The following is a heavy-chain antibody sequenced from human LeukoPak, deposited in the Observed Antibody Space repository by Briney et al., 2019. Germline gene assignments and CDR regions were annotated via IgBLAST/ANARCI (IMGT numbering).Heavy chain of an antibody. J-gene: IGHJ4*02. CDR1: GGSMSSHY. Sequence: SETLSPTLTVSGGSMSSHYCSWIRQPPGKGLEWIGYIYYSGTTNYNPSLKSRVTISVDTSKNQFSLKLNSVTAADTAVYYCARLGIAAAAYFAYWGQGNLVTVSS. CDR2: IYYSGTT. V-gene: IGHV4-59*08. D-gene: IGHD6-13*01. CDR3: ARLGIAAAAYFAY.